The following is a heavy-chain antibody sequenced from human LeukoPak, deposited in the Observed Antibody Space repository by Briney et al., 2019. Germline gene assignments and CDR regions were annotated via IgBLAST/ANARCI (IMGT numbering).Heavy chain of an antibody. V-gene: IGHV1-24*01. J-gene: IGHJ4*02. CDR1: GYTLTELS. Sequence: GASVKVSCKVSGYTLTELSMHWVRQAPGKGLEWMGGFDPEDGETIYAQKFQGRVTMTEDTSTDTAYMELSSLRSEDTAVYYCATSNSRYYYDSSGYYDDLDYWGQGTLVTVSS. CDR3: ATSNSRYYYDSSGYYDDLDY. CDR2: FDPEDGET. D-gene: IGHD3-22*01.